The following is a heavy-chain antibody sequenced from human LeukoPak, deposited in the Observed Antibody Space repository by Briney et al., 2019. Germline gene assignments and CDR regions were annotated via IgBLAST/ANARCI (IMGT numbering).Heavy chain of an antibody. D-gene: IGHD6-13*01. CDR1: GYTFTSYG. CDR2: ISAYNGNT. Sequence: GASVKVSCKASGYTFTSYGISWVRQAPGQGLEWMGWISAYNGNTNYAQKLQGRVTMTTDTSTSTAYMELRSLRSDDTAVYYCARTFIAAAGTTWFDPWGQGTLVTVSS. J-gene: IGHJ5*02. V-gene: IGHV1-18*01. CDR3: ARTFIAAAGTTWFDP.